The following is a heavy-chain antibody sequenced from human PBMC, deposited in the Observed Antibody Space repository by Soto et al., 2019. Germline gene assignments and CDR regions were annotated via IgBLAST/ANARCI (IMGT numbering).Heavy chain of an antibody. CDR2: INHSGST. D-gene: IGHD6-19*01. Sequence: SETLVLTCAVYGRCFSGGYWCWIRQPPGKGLEWIGEINHSGSTTYNPSLKSRVTISVDTSKNQFSLKLSSVTAADTAVYYCARGDGYSSGYSGWGQGTMVT. CDR1: GRCFSGGY. V-gene: IGHV4-34*01. CDR3: ARGDGYSSGYSG. J-gene: IGHJ3*01.